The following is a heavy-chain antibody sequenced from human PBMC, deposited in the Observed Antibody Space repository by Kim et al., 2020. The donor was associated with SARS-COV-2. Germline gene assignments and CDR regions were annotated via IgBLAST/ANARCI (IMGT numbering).Heavy chain of an antibody. Sequence: SETLSLTCAVYGGSFSGYYWSWIRQPPGKGLEWIGEINHSGSTNYNPSLKSRVTISVDTSKNQFSLKLSSVTAADTAVYYCARGRLRQRGSPKGPWFDPWGQGTLVTVSS. D-gene: IGHD6-25*01. CDR3: ARGRLRQRGSPKGPWFDP. J-gene: IGHJ5*02. CDR2: INHSGST. CDR1: GGSFSGYY. V-gene: IGHV4-34*01.